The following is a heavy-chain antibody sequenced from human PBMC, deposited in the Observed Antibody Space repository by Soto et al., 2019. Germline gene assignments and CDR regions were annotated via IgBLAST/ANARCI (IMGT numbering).Heavy chain of an antibody. CDR2: IFTRDSET. Sequence: GESLKISCKGPGHLFNNHWIGWVRQTPGKGLEWMGLIFTRDSETKTSPSFQGHVSFSVDNSINTAYLQWTSLKTADTGMYFCARGYFDAGHAYDLWGQGSLV. V-gene: IGHV5-51*01. CDR1: GHLFNNHW. CDR3: ARGYFDAGHAYDL. D-gene: IGHD3-9*01. J-gene: IGHJ5*02.